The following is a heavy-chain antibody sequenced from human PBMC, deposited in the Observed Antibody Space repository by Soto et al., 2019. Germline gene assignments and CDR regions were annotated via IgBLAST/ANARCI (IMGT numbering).Heavy chain of an antibody. CDR3: ARGSEDTVDSSSFYEY. V-gene: IGHV4-34*01. CDR2: INHSGDT. D-gene: IGHD3-22*01. CDR1: VVSFSAYY. J-gene: IGHJ4*02. Sequence: PSETLSLTCALSVVSFSAYYWRWIRHPPGKGLEWIGEINHSGDTSYNPSLKSRVTISVDTSKSQFSLKLTSVTAADRAVYYCARGSEDTVDSSSFYEYWGQGTPGTVAS.